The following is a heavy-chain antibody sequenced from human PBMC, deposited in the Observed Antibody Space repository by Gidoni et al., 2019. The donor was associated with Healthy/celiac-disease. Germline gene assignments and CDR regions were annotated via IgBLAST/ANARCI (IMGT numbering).Heavy chain of an antibody. V-gene: IGHV3-21*01. CDR2: ISSSSSYI. Sequence: AASGFTFSSYSMNWVRQAPGKGLEWVSSISSSSSYIYYADSVKGRFTISRDNAKNSLYLQMNSLRAEDTAVYYCARSPVLRGSSSDYWGQGTLVTVSS. CDR3: ARSPVLRGSSSDY. D-gene: IGHD6-6*01. J-gene: IGHJ4*02. CDR1: GFTFSSYS.